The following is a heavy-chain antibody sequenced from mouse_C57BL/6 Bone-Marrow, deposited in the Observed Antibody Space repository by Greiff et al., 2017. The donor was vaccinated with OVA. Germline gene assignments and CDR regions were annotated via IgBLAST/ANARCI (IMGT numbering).Heavy chain of an antibody. V-gene: IGHV14-2*01. CDR3: ARGDYYGSRGED. J-gene: IGHJ3*01. D-gene: IGHD1-1*01. CDR2: IDPEDGET. Sequence: EVKLMESGAELVKPGASVKLSCTASGFNINDYYMHWVKQRTEQGLEWIGRIDPEDGETKYAPKFQGKATVTADTSSNTAYLQLSSLTSEDTAVYYCARGDYYGSRGEDWGQGTLVAVSA. CDR1: GFNINDYY.